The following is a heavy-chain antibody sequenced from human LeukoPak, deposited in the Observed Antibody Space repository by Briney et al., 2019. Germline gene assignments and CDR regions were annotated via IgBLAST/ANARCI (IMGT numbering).Heavy chain of an antibody. CDR1: GFTFSDYY. V-gene: IGHV3-11*04. Sequence: PGGSLRLSCAASGFTFSDYYMSWIRQAPGKGLEWVSYISSSGSTIYYADSVKGRFTISRDNAKNSLYVQMNSLRAEDTAEYYCAKGRDYYGSGADYWGQGTLVTVTS. CDR3: AKGRDYYGSGADY. D-gene: IGHD3-10*01. J-gene: IGHJ4*02. CDR2: ISSSGSTI.